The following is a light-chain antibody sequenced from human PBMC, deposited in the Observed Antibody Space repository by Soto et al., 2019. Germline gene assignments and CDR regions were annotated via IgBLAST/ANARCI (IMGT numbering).Light chain of an antibody. CDR2: DVS. V-gene: IGLV2-11*01. Sequence: QSVLTQPRSVSGSPGQSVTISCTGTSSDVGGYNYVSWYQQHPGKAPKLMIYDVSKRPSGVPDRFSGSKSGNTASLTISRLQAEDEAHYYCCSSAGSYTSVFGGGTKLTVL. J-gene: IGLJ3*02. CDR1: SSDVGGYNY. CDR3: CSSAGSYTSV.